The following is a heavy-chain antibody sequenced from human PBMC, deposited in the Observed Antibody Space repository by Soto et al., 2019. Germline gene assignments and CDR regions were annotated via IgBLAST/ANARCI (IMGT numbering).Heavy chain of an antibody. Sequence: EVQLVESGGSMVQPGGSLRLSCAVSGFTVTRNYMSWVRQAPGKGLEWVSVTYADGTTNYADSVKGRFSISRDSSKNTLYLQMNSLKADDTAVYYCARWIMGSGRLDYWGRGTLVTVSS. CDR3: ARWIMGSGRLDY. D-gene: IGHD2-2*03. CDR2: TYADGTT. CDR1: GFTVTRNY. V-gene: IGHV3-66*01. J-gene: IGHJ4*02.